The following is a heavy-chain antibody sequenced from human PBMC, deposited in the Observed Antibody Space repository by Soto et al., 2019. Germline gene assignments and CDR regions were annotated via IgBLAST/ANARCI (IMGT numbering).Heavy chain of an antibody. Sequence: PSETLSLTCTVSDGSISTFCWSWIWQRPGKGLEWIGYIYNTETTDYSPSMKGQLTISVDPSKNQFSLTLRSVSAADTDIYYCERAPRRLGAAGHFDHWGQGTLVTVSS. CDR1: DGSISTFC. J-gene: IGHJ4*02. CDR3: ERAPRRLGAAGHFDH. V-gene: IGHV4-59*01. CDR2: IYNTETT. D-gene: IGHD6-25*01.